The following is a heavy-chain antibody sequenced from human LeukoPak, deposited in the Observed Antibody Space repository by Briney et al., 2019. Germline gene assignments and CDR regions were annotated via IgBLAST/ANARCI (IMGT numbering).Heavy chain of an antibody. CDR3: ARELDYYDSSGYPEYFQH. CDR1: GYTFIGYY. Sequence: ASVKVSCKASGYTFIGYYMHWVRQAPGQGLEWMGRINPNSGGTDYAQKFQGRVTMTRDSSISIAYLEFSSLRSDDTAVYYCARELDYYDSSGYPEYFQHWGQGTLVTVSS. V-gene: IGHV1-2*06. D-gene: IGHD3-22*01. J-gene: IGHJ1*01. CDR2: INPNSGGT.